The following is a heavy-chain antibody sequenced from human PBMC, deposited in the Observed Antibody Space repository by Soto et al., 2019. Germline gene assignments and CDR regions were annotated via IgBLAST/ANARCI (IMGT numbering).Heavy chain of an antibody. V-gene: IGHV3-23*01. CDR3: AKPPGGWVLRLDY. J-gene: IGHJ4*02. CDR1: GFTFSSYA. CDR2: ISGSGGST. Sequence: GGSLRLSCAASGFTFSSYAMSWVRQAPGKGLEWVSAISGSGGSTYYADSVKGRFTISRDNSKNTLYLQMDSLRVEDAAVYDCAKPPGGWVLRLDYWGQGTLVTVSS. D-gene: IGHD3-16*01.